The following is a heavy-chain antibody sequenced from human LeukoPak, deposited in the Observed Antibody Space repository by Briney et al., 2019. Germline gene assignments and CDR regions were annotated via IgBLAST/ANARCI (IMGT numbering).Heavy chain of an antibody. J-gene: IGHJ4*02. V-gene: IGHV1-18*01. CDR3: ARDTTGSGGSHFDY. CDR1: GYTFTSYG. CDR2: ISAYNGNT. D-gene: IGHD2-15*01. Sequence: EASVKVSCKASGYTFTSYGISWVRKAPGQGLEWMGWISAYNGNTNYAQKLQGRVTMTTDTTTSTAYMELRSLRSDDTAVYYCARDTTGSGGSHFDYWGQGTLVTVSS.